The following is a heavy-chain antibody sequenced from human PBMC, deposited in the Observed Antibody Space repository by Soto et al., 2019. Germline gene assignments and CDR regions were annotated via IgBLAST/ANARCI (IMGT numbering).Heavy chain of an antibody. J-gene: IGHJ6*02. CDR2: IYPGDSGT. Sequence: KSLEWMGIIYPGDSGTRYSPSFQGQVTISADKSISTAYLQWSSLKASDSAMYYCARTRTSSHYYGLDVCGQGTSVSGSS. CDR3: ARTRTSSHYYGLDV. D-gene: IGHD6-13*01. V-gene: IGHV5-51*01.